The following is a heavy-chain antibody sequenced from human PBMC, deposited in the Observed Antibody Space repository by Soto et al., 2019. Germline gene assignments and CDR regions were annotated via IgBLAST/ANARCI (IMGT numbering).Heavy chain of an antibody. V-gene: IGHV3-21*02. CDR2: SIASGAYK. CDR1: GFNFNTYS. CDR3: AAERSALPGAREPMDG. Sequence: EVRRVESGGGLVTPGGSLRVSCAAPGFNFNTYSMNWVRQAPGKGRQWVALSIASGAYKYYADSVRGRFTSSRDNAKKSVFLEMNSLTSDDAAIDYCAAERSALPGAREPMDGWGQGTTVTVSS. J-gene: IGHJ6*02. D-gene: IGHD1-1*01.